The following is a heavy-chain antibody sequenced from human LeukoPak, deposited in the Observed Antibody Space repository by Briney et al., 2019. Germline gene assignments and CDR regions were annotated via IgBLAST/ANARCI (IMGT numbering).Heavy chain of an antibody. CDR3: ARGGTAVIAPYAFDI. CDR1: GGSISSYY. Sequence: SETLSLTCTVSGGSISSYYWSWIRQPLGKGLEWIGYIYYSGSTNCNPSVKSRVAMSVDTSKKQFSLKLSSLTAADTAVYYCARGGTAVIAPYAFDIWGQGTMVTVSS. J-gene: IGHJ3*02. D-gene: IGHD4-23*01. V-gene: IGHV4-59*01. CDR2: IYYSGST.